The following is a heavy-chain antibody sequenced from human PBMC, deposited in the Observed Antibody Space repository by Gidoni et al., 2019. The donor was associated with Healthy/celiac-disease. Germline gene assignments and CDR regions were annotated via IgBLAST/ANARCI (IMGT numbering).Heavy chain of an antibody. CDR2: FIPIFGTA. Sequence: QVQLVQSGAEVKKPGSSVKVSCKPYGGTFSSYALSWVRQAPGHVLEWRGGFIPIFGTANYAQKFEGRFTITADESTSTAYRELSSLRSEDTAVYYCARGHSNYESPSNYYYYGMDVWGQGTTVTVSS. D-gene: IGHD4-4*01. CDR1: GGTFSSYA. CDR3: ARGHSNYESPSNYYYYGMDV. J-gene: IGHJ6*02. V-gene: IGHV1-69*01.